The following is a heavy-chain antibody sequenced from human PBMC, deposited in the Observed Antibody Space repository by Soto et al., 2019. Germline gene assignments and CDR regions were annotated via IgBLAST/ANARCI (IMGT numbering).Heavy chain of an antibody. CDR2: IYWDDDK. CDR1: GFSFSTSAVG. J-gene: IGHJ4*02. D-gene: IGHD6-13*01. CDR3: AHVYWAASGTRYYFDY. Sequence: SGPTLVNPTQTLTLTCTFSGFSFSTSAVGVGWIRQPPGKALEWLALIYWDDDKRYSPSLKSRLTITKDTSRNQVVVTMTYMDPVDTATYYCAHVYWAASGTRYYFDYWGQGTLVTVSS. V-gene: IGHV2-5*02.